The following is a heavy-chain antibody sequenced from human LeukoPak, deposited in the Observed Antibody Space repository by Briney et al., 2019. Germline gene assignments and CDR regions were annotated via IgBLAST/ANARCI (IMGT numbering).Heavy chain of an antibody. D-gene: IGHD3-10*01. CDR3: AKEPNYGSGY. Sequence: GGSLRLSCAASGFTFSNYAMTWVRQAPGKGLEWVSAISGSGDSTYYADSVKGRFSISRDNSKNTLFLQMNSLRAEDTAVYYCAKEPNYGSGYWGQGTLVTVSS. J-gene: IGHJ4*02. CDR1: GFTFSNYA. V-gene: IGHV3-23*01. CDR2: ISGSGDST.